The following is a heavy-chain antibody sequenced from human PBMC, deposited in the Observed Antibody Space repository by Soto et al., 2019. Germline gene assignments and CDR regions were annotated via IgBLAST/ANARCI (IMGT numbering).Heavy chain of an antibody. V-gene: IGHV1-69*13. Sequence: GASVKVSCKVSGYTLTELSMHWVRQAPGQGLEWMGGIIPIFGTANYAQKFQGRVTITADESTSTAYMELSSLRSEDTAVYYCAGEYYYDSSGYYPIHYYFDYWGQGTLVTVSS. D-gene: IGHD3-22*01. J-gene: IGHJ4*02. CDR3: AGEYYYDSSGYYPIHYYFDY. CDR2: IIPIFGTA. CDR1: GYTLTELS.